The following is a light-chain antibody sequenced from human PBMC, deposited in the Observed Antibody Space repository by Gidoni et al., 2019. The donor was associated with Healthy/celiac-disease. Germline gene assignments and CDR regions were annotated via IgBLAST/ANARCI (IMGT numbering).Light chain of an antibody. CDR1: SSDVGGYNY. CDR3: SSYAGSNNLV. Sequence: QSSLTQPPSASGSPGQSVTISCTGTSSDVGGYNYVSGYQQHPGKAHKLMIYEVSKRPSGVPDRFSGSKSGNTASLTVSGLQAEDEADYYCSSYAGSNNLVFGGGTKLTVL. V-gene: IGLV2-8*01. J-gene: IGLJ2*01. CDR2: EVS.